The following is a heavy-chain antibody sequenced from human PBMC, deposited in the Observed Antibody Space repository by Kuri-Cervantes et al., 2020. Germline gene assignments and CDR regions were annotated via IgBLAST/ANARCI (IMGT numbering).Heavy chain of an antibody. V-gene: IGHV4-61*01. Sequence: SETLSLTGTVSGGSISSSSYYGCWIRQPPGKGLEWIGYIYYSGTTNYNPSLKSRVTISVDTSKNQFSLKMNSVTAADTAVYYCASNYGGNSPLIWGQGTMVTVSS. CDR2: IYYSGTT. J-gene: IGHJ3*02. D-gene: IGHD4-23*01. CDR3: ASNYGGNSPLI. CDR1: GGSISSSSYY.